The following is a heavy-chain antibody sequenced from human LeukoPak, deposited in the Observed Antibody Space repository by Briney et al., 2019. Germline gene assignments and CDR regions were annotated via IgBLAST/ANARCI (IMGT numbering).Heavy chain of an antibody. CDR3: ARARYCSGGSCYGGDIDY. J-gene: IGHJ4*02. CDR2: IYYSGST. Sequence: SETLSLTCTVSGGSISSGGYYWSWIRQHPGKGLEWIGYIYYSGSTYYNPSLKSRVTISVDTSKNQFSLKLSSVTAADTAVYYCARARYCSGGSCYGGDIDYWGQGTLVTVSS. D-gene: IGHD2-15*01. V-gene: IGHV4-31*03. CDR1: GGSISSGGYY.